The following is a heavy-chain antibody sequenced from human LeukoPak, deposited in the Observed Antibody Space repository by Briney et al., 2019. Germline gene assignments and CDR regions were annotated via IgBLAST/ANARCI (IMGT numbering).Heavy chain of an antibody. CDR2: ISSSGSTI. Sequence: GGSLRLSCAASGFTFSDYYMSWIRQVPGKGLEWVSYISSSGSTIYYADSVKGRFTISRDNAKNSLYLQMNSLRAEDTALYYCAKDTRPMVRGVNDYWGQGTLVTVSS. CDR1: GFTFSDYY. D-gene: IGHD3-10*01. CDR3: AKDTRPMVRGVNDY. J-gene: IGHJ4*02. V-gene: IGHV3-11*01.